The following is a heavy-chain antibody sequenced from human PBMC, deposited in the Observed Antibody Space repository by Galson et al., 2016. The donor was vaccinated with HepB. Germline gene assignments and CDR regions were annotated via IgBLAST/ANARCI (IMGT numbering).Heavy chain of an antibody. D-gene: IGHD4/OR15-4a*01. CDR2: IKLDGSER. CDR3: ARDVTMSTVIPPDENYYGMDV. Sequence: SLRLSCAASGFNFSTFWMTWVRQAPGKGLEWVANIKLDGSERYYVDSVRGRFTISRDNAKNSVYLQMSRLGGDDTAVYYCARDVTMSTVIPPDENYYGMDVWGKGTTVTVSS. V-gene: IGHV3-7*01. CDR1: GFNFSTFW. J-gene: IGHJ6*04.